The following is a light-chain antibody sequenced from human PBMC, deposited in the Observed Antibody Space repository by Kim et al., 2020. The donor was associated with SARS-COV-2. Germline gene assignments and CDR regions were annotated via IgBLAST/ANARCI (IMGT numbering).Light chain of an antibody. CDR1: QSLLHSNGYNY. V-gene: IGKV2-28*01. CDR2: LGS. CDR3: MQALQTPYS. Sequence: EPASISCRSSQSLLHSNGYNYLDWYLQKPGQSPQLLIYLGSNRAAGVPDRCSGSGSGTDFTLKISRVEAEDVGVYYCMQALQTPYSFGQGTKLEI. J-gene: IGKJ2*03.